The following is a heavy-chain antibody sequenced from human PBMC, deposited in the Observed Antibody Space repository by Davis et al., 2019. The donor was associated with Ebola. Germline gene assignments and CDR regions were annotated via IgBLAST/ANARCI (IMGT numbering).Heavy chain of an antibody. CDR2: INHSGST. Sequence: MPSETLSLTFAVSGGSISSSNWWSWVRQPPGKGLEWIGEINHSGSTNYNPSLKSRVTISVDTSKNQFSLKLSSVTAADTAVYYCARSPGIARYNWFDPWGQGTLVTVSS. CDR1: GGSISSSNW. V-gene: IGHV4-4*02. CDR3: ARSPGIARYNWFDP. D-gene: IGHD6-13*01. J-gene: IGHJ5*02.